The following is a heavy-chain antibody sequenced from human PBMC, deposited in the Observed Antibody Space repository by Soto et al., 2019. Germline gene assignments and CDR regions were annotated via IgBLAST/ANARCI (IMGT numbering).Heavy chain of an antibody. V-gene: IGHV3-74*01. CDR1: GIDLSIYW. J-gene: IGHJ4*02. CDR3: TKDTFGGRDS. D-gene: IGHD2-15*01. CDR2: INPESTTI. Sequence: EAQLVESGGGLVQPGGSLRLSCTGSGIDLSIYWMHWVRQAPGKGLVWVSRINPESTTISYADSVKGRFTISRDNAENTLFLNMNSLRAADTGVYYCTKDTFGGRDSWGQGTLVTVSS.